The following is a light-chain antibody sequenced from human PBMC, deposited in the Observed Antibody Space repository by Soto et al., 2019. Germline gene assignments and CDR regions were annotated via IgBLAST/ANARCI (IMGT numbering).Light chain of an antibody. Sequence: DIQLTQSPSSLSASVGDRITITCRSSQSISRSLNWYQQRPGTAPKVLIFGANSLQSGVPSRFSGSGSGTEFTLTISSLQPEDFATYYCQQNYGTPGTFGQGTKVDVK. CDR3: QQNYGTPGT. CDR2: GAN. CDR1: QSISRS. V-gene: IGKV1-39*01. J-gene: IGKJ1*01.